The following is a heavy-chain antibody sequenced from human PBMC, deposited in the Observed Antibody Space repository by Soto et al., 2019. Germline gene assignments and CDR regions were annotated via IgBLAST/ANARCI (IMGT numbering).Heavy chain of an antibody. CDR2: IWYDGSNK. CDR3: ARDTAHCSSTSCYVSYFDY. J-gene: IGHJ4*02. CDR1: GFTFSSYG. Sequence: GGSLRLSCAASGFTFSSYGMHWVRQAPGKGLEWVAVIWYDGSNKYYADSVKGRFTISRDNSKNTLYLQMNSLRAEDTAVYYCARDTAHCSSTSCYVSYFDYWGKGTLVTVSS. D-gene: IGHD2-2*01. V-gene: IGHV3-33*01.